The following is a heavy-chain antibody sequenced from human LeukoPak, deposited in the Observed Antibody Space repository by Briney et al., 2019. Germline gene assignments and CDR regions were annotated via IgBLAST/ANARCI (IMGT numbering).Heavy chain of an antibody. V-gene: IGHV3-11*01. CDR1: GFPFSDYY. D-gene: IGHD5-24*01. CDR2: ISSSGSTI. J-gene: IGHJ4*02. Sequence: GGSLRLSCAASGFPFSDYYMSWIRQAPGKGLEWVSYISSSGSTINYAAHVKGRFTISSANAKNSLYLQMNSLRAEDTAEYSCAREMATIYAPSGNNWGQGTLVTVSS. CDR3: AREMATIYAPSGNN.